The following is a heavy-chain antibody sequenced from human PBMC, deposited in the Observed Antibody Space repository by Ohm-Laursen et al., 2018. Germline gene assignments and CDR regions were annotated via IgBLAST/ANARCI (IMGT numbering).Heavy chain of an antibody. CDR2: IRGSRDST. Sequence: SLRLSCAASGFTFSSYAMSWVRQAPGKGLEWVSGIRGSRDSTYYADSVKGRFTISRDNSKNTLDLQMNSLRVEDTALYYCARDIDWVAFDYWGQGTLVTVSS. CDR1: GFTFSSYA. CDR3: ARDIDWVAFDY. J-gene: IGHJ4*02. V-gene: IGHV3-23*01. D-gene: IGHD3-9*01.